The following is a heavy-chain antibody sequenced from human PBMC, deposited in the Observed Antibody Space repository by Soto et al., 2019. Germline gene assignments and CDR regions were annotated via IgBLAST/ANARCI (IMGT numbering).Heavy chain of an antibody. D-gene: IGHD6-19*01. CDR3: ARKFPSSGWAAFDY. Sequence: PGGSLRLSCAASGFTFSSYGMHWVRQAPGKGLEWVAVIWYDGSNKYYADSVKGRFTISRDNSKNTLYLQMNSLRAEDTAVYYCARKFPSSGWAAFDYWGQGTLVTVSS. V-gene: IGHV3-33*01. J-gene: IGHJ4*02. CDR2: IWYDGSNK. CDR1: GFTFSSYG.